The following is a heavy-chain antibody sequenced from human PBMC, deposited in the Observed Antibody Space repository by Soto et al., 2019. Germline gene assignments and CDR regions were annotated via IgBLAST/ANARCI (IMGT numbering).Heavy chain of an antibody. CDR1: DESSDRADNS. V-gene: IGHV4-30-4*01. CDR3: AIVFKGDA. Sequence: NLDLTSTVHDESSDRADNSCSGFRQHQGKGLEYIGYIHYSGTTYYNPSLQSRVTISVDTPKNQLSLRLTSVTAADTAVYYCAIVFKGDA. CDR2: IHYSGTT. J-gene: IGHJ3*01.